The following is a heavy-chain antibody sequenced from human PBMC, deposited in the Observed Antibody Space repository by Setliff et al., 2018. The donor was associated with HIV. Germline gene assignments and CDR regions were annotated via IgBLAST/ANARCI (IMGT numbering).Heavy chain of an antibody. CDR1: GGSISSGSYY. V-gene: IGHV4-61*02. CDR3: AKSETILTDYSYYSYYLDV. D-gene: IGHD3-9*01. J-gene: IGHJ6*03. CDR2: VDTTGNT. Sequence: SETLSLTCNVSGGSISSGSYYWTWIRQPAGKGLEWIGRVDTTGNTNYNPSINSRVTILADTSKNHFSLELRSVTAADSAVYYCAKSETILTDYSYYSYYLDVWGEGTTVTVSS.